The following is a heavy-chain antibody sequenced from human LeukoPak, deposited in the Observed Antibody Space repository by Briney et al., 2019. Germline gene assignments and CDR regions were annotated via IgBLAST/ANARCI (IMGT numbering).Heavy chain of an antibody. Sequence: ASVKVSCKASGYTFTSYDINWVRQATGQGLEWMGWMNPNSGNTGYAQKFQGRVTMTRNTSISTAYMELSSLRSEDTAVYYCTRALSRIVATIFGYWGQGTLVTVSS. V-gene: IGHV1-8*01. J-gene: IGHJ4*02. CDR3: TRALSRIVATIFGY. CDR1: GYTFTSYD. D-gene: IGHD5-12*01. CDR2: MNPNSGNT.